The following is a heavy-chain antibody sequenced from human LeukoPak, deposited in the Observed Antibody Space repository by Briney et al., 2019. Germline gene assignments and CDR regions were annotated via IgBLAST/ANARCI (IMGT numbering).Heavy chain of an antibody. V-gene: IGHV7-4-1*02. CDR3: ALGSGWYVWGSGWFDP. D-gene: IGHD3-16*01. J-gene: IGHJ5*02. CDR2: INTNTGNP. CDR1: GYTFTSYA. Sequence: ASVKVSCKASGYTFTSYAMNWVRQAPGQGLEWMGWINTNTGNPTYAQGFTGRFVFSLDTSVSTAYLQISSLKAEDTAVYYCALGSGWYVWGSGWFDPWGQGTLVTVSS.